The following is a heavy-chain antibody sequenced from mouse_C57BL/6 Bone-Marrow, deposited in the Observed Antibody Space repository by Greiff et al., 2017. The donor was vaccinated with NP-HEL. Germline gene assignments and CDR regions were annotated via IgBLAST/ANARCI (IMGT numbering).Heavy chain of an antibody. Sequence: EVQLQQSGPELVKPGASVKIPCKASGYTFTDYNMDWVKQSHGKSLEWIGDINPNNGGTIYNQKFKGKATLTVDKSSSTAYMELRSLTSEDTAVYYCAREGLHYGYDYWYFDVWGTGTTVTVSS. V-gene: IGHV1-18*01. D-gene: IGHD2-2*01. CDR2: INPNNGGT. CDR3: AREGLHYGYDYWYFDV. J-gene: IGHJ1*03. CDR1: GYTFTDYN.